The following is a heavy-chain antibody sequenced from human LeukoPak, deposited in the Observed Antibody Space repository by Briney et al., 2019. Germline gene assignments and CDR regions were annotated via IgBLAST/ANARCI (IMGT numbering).Heavy chain of an antibody. J-gene: IGHJ4*02. CDR3: ARGRWASVAAAGTGGDY. CDR2: INHSGST. D-gene: IGHD6-13*01. CDR1: GVSFSGYY. V-gene: IGHV4-34*01. Sequence: SESLSLTWAVYGVSFSGYYWSWMRQPPGKGLEWIGEINHSGSTNYNPSLKSRVTISVDTSKNQFSLKLSSVTAADTAVYYCARGRWASVAAAGTGGDYWGQGTLVTVSS.